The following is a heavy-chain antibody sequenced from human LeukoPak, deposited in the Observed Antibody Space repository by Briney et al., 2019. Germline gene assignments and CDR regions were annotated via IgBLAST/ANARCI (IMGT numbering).Heavy chain of an antibody. V-gene: IGHV4-39*01. D-gene: IGHD6-6*01. CDR1: GGSFSSYY. J-gene: IGHJ4*02. Sequence: SETLSLTCAVYGGSFSSYYWGWIRQPPGKGLEWIGSIYYSGSTYYNPSLKSRVTISVDTSKNQFSLKLSSVTAADTAVYYCARRGIATRTSLFDYWGQGTLVTVSS. CDR3: ARRGIATRTSLFDY. CDR2: IYYSGST.